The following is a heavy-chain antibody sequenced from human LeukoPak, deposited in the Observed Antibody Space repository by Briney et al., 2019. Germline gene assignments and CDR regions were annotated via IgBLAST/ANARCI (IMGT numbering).Heavy chain of an antibody. CDR3: ATVLWEVPYVPTYYFDY. CDR2: FDPEDGET. D-gene: IGHD1-26*01. CDR1: GYTLTELS. V-gene: IGHV1-24*01. J-gene: IGHJ4*02. Sequence: GASVKVSCKVSGYTLTELSMHWVRQAPGKGLEWMGGFDPEDGETIYAQKFQGRVTMTEDTSTDTAYMELSSLRSEDTAVYYCATVLWEVPYVPTYYFDYWGQGTLVTVSS.